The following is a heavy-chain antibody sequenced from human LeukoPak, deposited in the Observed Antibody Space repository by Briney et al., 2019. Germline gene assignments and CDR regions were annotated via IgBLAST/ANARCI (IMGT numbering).Heavy chain of an antibody. CDR1: GGSFSGYY. J-gene: IGHJ4*02. CDR3: ARDSVYGSGSFDY. CDR2: INHSGST. V-gene: IGHV4-34*01. Sequence: SETLSLTCAVYGGSFSGYYWSWIRQPPGKGLEWIGEINHSGSTNYNPSLKSRVTISVDTSKNQFSLKLSSVTAADTAVYYCARDSVYGSGSFDYWGQGTLVTVSS. D-gene: IGHD3-10*01.